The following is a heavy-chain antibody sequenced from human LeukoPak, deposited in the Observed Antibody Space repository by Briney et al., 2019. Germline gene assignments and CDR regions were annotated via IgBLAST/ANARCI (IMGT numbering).Heavy chain of an antibody. CDR3: TRDQTPYY. J-gene: IGHJ4*02. Sequence: GGSLRLSCAASGFTFSSYSMNWVRQAPGKGLEWVGRIKSKTAGGTTDYAAPVKGRFTFSRDDSKNTLYLQMNSLKTEDTAVYYCTRDQTPYYWGQGTLVTVSS. CDR1: GFTFSSYS. V-gene: IGHV3-15*05. CDR2: IKSKTAGGTT.